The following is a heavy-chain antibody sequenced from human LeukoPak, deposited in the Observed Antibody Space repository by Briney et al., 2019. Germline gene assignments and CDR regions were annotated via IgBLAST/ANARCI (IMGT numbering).Heavy chain of an antibody. CDR3: ARDGAYDYGDYSFWY. CDR1: DYTFTSYG. CDR2: ISAYNGNT. D-gene: IGHD4-17*01. Sequence: ASVKVSCKACDYTFTSYGISWVRQAPGQGLEWMGRISAYNGNTNYAQKFQGRVTMTRDTSISTAYMELSRLRSDDTAVYYCARDGAYDYGDYSFWYWGQGTLVTASS. V-gene: IGHV1-18*01. J-gene: IGHJ4*02.